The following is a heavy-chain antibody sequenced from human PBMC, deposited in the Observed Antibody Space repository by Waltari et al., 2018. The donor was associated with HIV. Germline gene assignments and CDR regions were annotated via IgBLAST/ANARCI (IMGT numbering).Heavy chain of an antibody. J-gene: IGHJ1*01. Sequence: QVQLQESGPGLVKPSETLSLTCTVSGGSISSYYWSWTRPPAGRGLEWIGRIYTSGSNNYNPSLKSRVTMSVDTSKNQFSLKLSSVTAADTAVYYCASGLLRGGTMAYSGEYFQHWGQGTLVTVSS. CDR1: GGSISSYY. CDR2: IYTSGSN. CDR3: ASGLLRGGTMAYSGEYFQH. D-gene: IGHD1-26*01. V-gene: IGHV4-4*07.